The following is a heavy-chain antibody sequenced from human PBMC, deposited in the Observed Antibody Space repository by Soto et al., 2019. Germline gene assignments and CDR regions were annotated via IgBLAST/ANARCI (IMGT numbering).Heavy chain of an antibody. V-gene: IGHV1-69*19. CDR1: GGTFNTYA. CDR2: ISPMFGAA. Sequence: QVQLVQSGAEMKKPGSSVKVSCQSSGGTFNTYAMNWVRQAPGQGPEWMGDISPMFGAANYAPKFQGRVTITADESTGTSDMQCSSLTSEDTALYFCAREVQVHTPAFVYWGQGTLVTVSS. J-gene: IGHJ4*02. D-gene: IGHD3-10*01. CDR3: AREVQVHTPAFVY.